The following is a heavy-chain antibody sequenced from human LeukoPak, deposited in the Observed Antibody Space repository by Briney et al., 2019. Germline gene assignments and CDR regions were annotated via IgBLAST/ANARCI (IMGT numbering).Heavy chain of an antibody. D-gene: IGHD2-2*02. CDR2: ISYDGSNK. Sequence: GGSLRLSCAASGFTFSSYAMHWVRQAPGKGLEWVAVISYDGSNKYYADSVKGRFTISRDNSKNTLYLQMNCLRAEDTAVYYCARDESIVVVPAAIPLDYWGQGTLVTVSS. CDR1: GFTFSSYA. V-gene: IGHV3-30-3*01. J-gene: IGHJ4*02. CDR3: ARDESIVVVPAAIPLDY.